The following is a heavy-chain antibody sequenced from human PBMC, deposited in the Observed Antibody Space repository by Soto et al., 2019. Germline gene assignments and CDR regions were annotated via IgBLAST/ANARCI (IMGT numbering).Heavy chain of an antibody. CDR2: ISYDGSNK. D-gene: IGHD4-17*01. CDR1: GFTFSSYG. CDR3: AKGSHFAVTTTFDY. V-gene: IGHV3-30*18. J-gene: IGHJ4*02. Sequence: QVQLVESGGGVVQPGRSLRLSCAASGFTFSSYGMHWVRQAPGKGLEWVAVISYDGSNKYYADSVKGRFTISRDNSKNTLYLQMNSLRAEDTAVYYCAKGSHFAVTTTFDYWGQGTLVTVSS.